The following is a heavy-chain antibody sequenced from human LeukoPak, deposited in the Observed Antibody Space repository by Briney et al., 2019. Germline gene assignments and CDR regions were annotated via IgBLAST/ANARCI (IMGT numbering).Heavy chain of an antibody. J-gene: IGHJ4*02. CDR3: ASHLRGVLEY. Sequence: AGGSLRLSCAASEFIFSSYEMNWVRQAPGKGLEWVSYISSSGSTIYYADSVKGRFTISRDNAKNSLYLQMNSLSAEDTAVYYCASHLRGVLEYWGQGTLVTVSS. D-gene: IGHD3-3*01. V-gene: IGHV3-48*03. CDR1: EFIFSSYE. CDR2: ISSSGSTI.